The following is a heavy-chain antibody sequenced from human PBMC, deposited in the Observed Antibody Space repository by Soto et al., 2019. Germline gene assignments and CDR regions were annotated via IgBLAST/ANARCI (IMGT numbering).Heavy chain of an antibody. CDR1: VGSVNSSDW. J-gene: IGHJ4*02. CDR3: ARDHHYSRTWSFDY. V-gene: IGHV4-4*02. D-gene: IGHD2-2*01. CDR2: IYHGGSI. Sequence: SVTCSVSVGSVNSSDWCHWMRRPPGRGREWIGGIYHGGSIYYNPSLKSRVTISLDKSKNQVSLKLSSVTAADTAVYYCARDHHYSRTWSFDYWGQGALVTVSS.